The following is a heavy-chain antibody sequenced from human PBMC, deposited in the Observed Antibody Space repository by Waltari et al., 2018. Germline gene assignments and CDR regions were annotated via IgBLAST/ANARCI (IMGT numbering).Heavy chain of an antibody. V-gene: IGHV1-69*13. J-gene: IGHJ3*02. CDR1: GGTFSSYA. Sequence: QVQLVQSGAEVKKPGSSVKVSCKASGGTFSSYAISWVRQAPGQGREWMGGIIPIFGTANNAQKFQGRVTITADESTSTAYMELSSLRSEDTAVYYCAGAASGYYVSSGQSVAFDIWGQGTMVTVSS. D-gene: IGHD3-22*01. CDR2: IIPIFGTA. CDR3: AGAASGYYVSSGQSVAFDI.